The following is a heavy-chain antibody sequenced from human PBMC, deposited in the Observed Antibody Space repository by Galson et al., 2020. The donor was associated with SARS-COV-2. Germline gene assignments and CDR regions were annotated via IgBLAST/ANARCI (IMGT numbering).Heavy chain of an antibody. CDR1: GYTFTTYY. CDR3: ARAGQSCGGVCYSESESWFDP. Sequence: ASVKVSCRASGYTFTTYYMHWVRQVPGQGLEWMGILNPGDGGTHYAQTFQGRVAMTSDTSTSTIYMELSNLKSEDTAVYYCARAGQSCGGVCYSESESWFDPWGQGTLVTVSS. D-gene: IGHD2-21*02. J-gene: IGHJ5*02. V-gene: IGHV1-46*01. CDR2: LNPGDGGT.